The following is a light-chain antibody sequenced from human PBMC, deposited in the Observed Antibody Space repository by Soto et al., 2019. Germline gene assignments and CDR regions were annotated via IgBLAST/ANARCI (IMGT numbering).Light chain of an antibody. CDR3: QQYGRSGT. CDR1: QTVRNNY. J-gene: IGKJ1*01. CDR2: DAS. V-gene: IGKV3-20*01. Sequence: EFVLTQSPGTLSLSPGERATLSCRASQTVRNNYLAWYQQKPGQAPRLLIYDASSRATGIPDRFSGSGSGTDFTLTISRLEPEDFAVYYCQQYGRSGTFGQGTKVDIK.